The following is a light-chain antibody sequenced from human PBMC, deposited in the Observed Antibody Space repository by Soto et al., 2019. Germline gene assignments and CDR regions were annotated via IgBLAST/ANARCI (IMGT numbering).Light chain of an antibody. CDR3: XXYGSSLLT. CDR2: DAS. Sequence: EIVLTQSPATLSLSPGERATLSCGASQSVSSSYLAWYQQKPGLAPRLLIYDASSRATGIPDRFSGSGSWXXXXXXXXXLEPXDFXXXXXXXYGSSLLTFGQGTRLEIK. CDR1: QSVSSSY. J-gene: IGKJ5*01. V-gene: IGKV3D-20*01.